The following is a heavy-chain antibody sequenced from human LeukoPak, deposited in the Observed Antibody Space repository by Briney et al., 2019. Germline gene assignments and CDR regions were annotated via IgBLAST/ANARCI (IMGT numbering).Heavy chain of an antibody. CDR3: ARDREGSNFRHYYYYMDV. J-gene: IGHJ6*03. Sequence: PGWSLRLSCAASGFTFSSYAMHWVRQAPGKGLEWVAVISYDGSNKYYADSVKGRFTISRDNSKNTLYLQMNSLRAEDTAVCYCARDREGSNFRHYYYYMDVWGKGTTVTVSS. D-gene: IGHD4-11*01. V-gene: IGHV3-30-3*01. CDR1: GFTFSSYA. CDR2: ISYDGSNK.